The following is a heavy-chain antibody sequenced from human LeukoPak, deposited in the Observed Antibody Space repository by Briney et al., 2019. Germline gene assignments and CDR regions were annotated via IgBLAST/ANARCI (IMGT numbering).Heavy chain of an antibody. CDR2: IIPILGIA. V-gene: IGHV1-69*04. CDR3: AREPLTTGYSSGWYDRFPD. J-gene: IGHJ4*02. D-gene: IGHD6-19*01. Sequence: SVKVSCKASGGTFSSYAISWVRQAPGQGLEWMGRIIPILGIANYAQKFQGRVTITADKSTSTAYMELSSLRSEDTAVYYCAREPLTTGYSSGWYDRFPDWGQGTLVTVSS. CDR1: GGTFSSYA.